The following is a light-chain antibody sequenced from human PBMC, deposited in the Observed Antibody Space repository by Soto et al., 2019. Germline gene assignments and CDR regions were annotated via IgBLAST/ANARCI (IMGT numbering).Light chain of an antibody. J-gene: IGLJ2*01. Sequence: QSVLTQPPSASGSPGQSVTISCTGTSSDVGGYNYVSWYQQHPGKAPKLMIYEVSKRPSGVPDRFSGSKSGNTASLTVSGLQAEDEADYYCSSYAGSNNVVFVGGTQLTVL. CDR1: SSDVGGYNY. CDR2: EVS. CDR3: SSYAGSNNVV. V-gene: IGLV2-8*01.